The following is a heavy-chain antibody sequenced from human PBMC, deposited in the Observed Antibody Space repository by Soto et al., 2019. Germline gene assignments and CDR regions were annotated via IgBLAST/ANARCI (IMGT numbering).Heavy chain of an antibody. V-gene: IGHV3-23*01. J-gene: IGHJ3*02. CDR1: GFTFSSYA. Sequence: GGSLRLSCAASGFTFSSYAMSWVRQAPGKGLEWVSAISGSGGSTYYADSVKGRFTISRDNSKNTLYLQMNSLRAEDTAVYYCAKGGDYYDFWSGPHRVAFDIWGQGTMVTVSS. D-gene: IGHD3-3*01. CDR2: ISGSGGST. CDR3: AKGGDYYDFWSGPHRVAFDI.